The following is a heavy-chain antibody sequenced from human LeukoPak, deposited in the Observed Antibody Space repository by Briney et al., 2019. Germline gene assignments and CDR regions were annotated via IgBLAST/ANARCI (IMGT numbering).Heavy chain of an antibody. CDR2: TSGSGSST. CDR1: GFTFSNCA. J-gene: IGHJ4*02. Sequence: GGSLRLSCAASGFTFSNCAMSWVRQAPEKGLEWVSGTSGSGSSTCYADSVKGRFTISRDNSENTLSLQMNSLRADDTAIYYCAKSCNSGNCYYNYWGQGTLVTVSS. CDR3: AKSCNSGNCYYNY. V-gene: IGHV3-23*01. D-gene: IGHD2/OR15-2a*01.